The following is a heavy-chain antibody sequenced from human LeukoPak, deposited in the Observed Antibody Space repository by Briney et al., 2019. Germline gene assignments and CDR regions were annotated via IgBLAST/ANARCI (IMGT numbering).Heavy chain of an antibody. V-gene: IGHV4-39*01. Sequence: SETLSLTCTVSGGSISSSSYSWGWIRQPPGKGLEWIGSIYYSGSTYYNSSLKSRVTISVDTSKNQFSLNLSSVTAADTAVYYCARSSFDYWGQGTLITVSS. CDR1: GGSISSSSYS. CDR3: ARSSFDY. J-gene: IGHJ4*02. CDR2: IYYSGST.